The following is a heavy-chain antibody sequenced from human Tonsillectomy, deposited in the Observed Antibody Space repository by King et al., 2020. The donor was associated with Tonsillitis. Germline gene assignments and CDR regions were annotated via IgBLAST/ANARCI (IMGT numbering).Heavy chain of an antibody. V-gene: IGHV4-59*01. CDR3: AKITPGYCSGGSCQSSSYYDD. Sequence: VQLQESGPGLLKTSETLSLTCTVSGGSISSNYWSWIRQPPGKGLEWIGYVYNSGSTHYNPSLKSRVTITVDTSKNQFSLKLSSVTAADTAVYYCAKITPGYCSGGSCQSSSYYDDWGQGTLVTVSS. CDR1: GGSISSNY. J-gene: IGHJ4*02. CDR2: VYNSGST. D-gene: IGHD2-15*01.